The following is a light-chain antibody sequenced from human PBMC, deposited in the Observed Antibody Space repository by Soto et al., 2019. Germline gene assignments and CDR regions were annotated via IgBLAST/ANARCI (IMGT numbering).Light chain of an antibody. Sequence: QSALTQPRSVSGSPGQSVTISCTGTSSDVGGFDYVSWYQQLPDKAPKLIIYDVSKRPSGVPDRFFGSKSGNTASLTIAGLQAEDEADYYCCSYAGNFLFGGGTKLTVL. CDR2: DVS. CDR1: SSDVGGFDY. CDR3: CSYAGNFL. J-gene: IGLJ2*01. V-gene: IGLV2-11*01.